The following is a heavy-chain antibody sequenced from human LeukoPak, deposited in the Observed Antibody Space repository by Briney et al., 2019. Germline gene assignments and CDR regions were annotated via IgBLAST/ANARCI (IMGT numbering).Heavy chain of an antibody. CDR3: ARDPEAYSSGWYVWGTYYYYMDV. Sequence: GGTLRLSCAASGFTFSSYGMSWVRQAPGKGLEWVSAISGSGGSIYYADSVKGRFTISRDNAKNSLYLQMNSLRAEDTAVYYCARDPEAYSSGWYVWGTYYYYMDVWGKGTTVTVSS. D-gene: IGHD6-19*01. V-gene: IGHV3-21*01. CDR2: ISGSGGSI. CDR1: GFTFSSYG. J-gene: IGHJ6*03.